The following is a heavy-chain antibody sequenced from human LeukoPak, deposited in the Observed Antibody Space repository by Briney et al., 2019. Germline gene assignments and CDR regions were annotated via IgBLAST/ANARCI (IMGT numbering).Heavy chain of an antibody. CDR3: AKIYAPYYYGSGSYRHYYFDY. Sequence: PGGSLRLSCAASGFTFSSYAMSWVRQAPGKGLEWVSAISGSGGSTYYADSVKGRFTISRDNSKNTLYLQMNSLRAEDTAVYYCAKIYAPYYYGSGSYRHYYFDYWGQGTLVTVSS. D-gene: IGHD3-10*01. CDR2: ISGSGGST. J-gene: IGHJ4*02. V-gene: IGHV3-23*01. CDR1: GFTFSSYA.